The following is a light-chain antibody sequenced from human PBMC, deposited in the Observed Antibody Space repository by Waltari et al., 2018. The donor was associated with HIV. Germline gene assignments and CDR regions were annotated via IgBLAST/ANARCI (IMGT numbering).Light chain of an antibody. CDR1: SSDVDGYNY. CDR2: EVS. CDR3: SSYTTSSALV. V-gene: IGLV2-14*01. Sequence: QSALTQPASVSGSPGQSITISCTGTSSDVDGYNYVPWYQQHPGKAPKLMIYEVSNRPSGISNRFSGSKSGNTASLTISGLQAEDEADYYCSSYTTSSALVFGGGTNLTVL. J-gene: IGLJ2*01.